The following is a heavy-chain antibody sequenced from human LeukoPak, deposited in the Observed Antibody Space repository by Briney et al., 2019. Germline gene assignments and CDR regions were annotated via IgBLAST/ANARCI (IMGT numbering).Heavy chain of an antibody. D-gene: IGHD2-15*01. V-gene: IGHV5-51*01. CDR1: GYRFTTYW. Sequence: GESLKISCKGSGYRFTTYWIGWVRQMPGKGLEWMGIIYPGDSATRYSPSFQGQVTISADRSISTAYLQWSSLKASDTAIYYRARQGCSGGSCYPPTYYYGMDVRGHGTTVIVSS. J-gene: IGHJ6*02. CDR2: IYPGDSAT. CDR3: ARQGCSGGSCYPPTYYYGMDV.